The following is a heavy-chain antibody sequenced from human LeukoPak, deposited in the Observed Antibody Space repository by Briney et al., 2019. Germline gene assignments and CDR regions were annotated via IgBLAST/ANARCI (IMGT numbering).Heavy chain of an antibody. CDR3: ARDYGSGSYYNGIDY. Sequence: PGGSLRLSCAASGFTFEGYGMSWVRQAPGKGLELVSYINWNGGTTDYADSVKGRFTISRDNAMSSLYLQMNSLRAEDTALYYCARDYGSGSYYNGIDYWGQGTLVSVSS. CDR2: INWNGGTT. D-gene: IGHD3-10*01. J-gene: IGHJ4*02. V-gene: IGHV3-20*04. CDR1: GFTFEGYG.